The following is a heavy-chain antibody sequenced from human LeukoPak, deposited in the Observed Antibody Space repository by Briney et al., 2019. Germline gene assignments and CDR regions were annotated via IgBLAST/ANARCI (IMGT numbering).Heavy chain of an antibody. CDR3: ARMYSSSWRLFDY. J-gene: IGHJ4*02. Sequence: ASVKVSCKASGYTFTCYYMHWVRQAPGQGLEWMGWINPNSGGTNYAQKFQGRVTMTRDTSISTAYMELSRLRSDDTAVYYCARMYSSSWRLFDYWGQGTLVTVSS. CDR2: INPNSGGT. V-gene: IGHV1-2*02. CDR1: GYTFTCYY. D-gene: IGHD6-13*01.